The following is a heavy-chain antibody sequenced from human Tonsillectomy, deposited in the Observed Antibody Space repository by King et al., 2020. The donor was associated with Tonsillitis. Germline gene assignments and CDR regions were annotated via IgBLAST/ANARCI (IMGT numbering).Heavy chain of an antibody. J-gene: IGHJ3*01. V-gene: IGHV3-23*04. Sequence: VQLVESGGGLVQPGGSLRLSCAASGFTFSNYAMNWVRQAPGKGLEWVSGISGSGVSTYYADSVQGRFTISRDNSENTLFLQMNSLGAEDTAMYYCAKSVGSSTSVAFDLWGQGTLVTVSS. CDR2: ISGSGVST. CDR1: GFTFSNYA. D-gene: IGHD1-1*01. CDR3: AKSVGSSTSVAFDL.